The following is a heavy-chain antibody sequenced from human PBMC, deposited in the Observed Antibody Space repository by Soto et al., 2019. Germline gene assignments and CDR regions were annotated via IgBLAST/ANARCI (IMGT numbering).Heavy chain of an antibody. CDR1: GYTFIAYY. Sequence: QGQLVQSGAEVKKPGASVKVSCKTSGYTFIAYYVHWVRQAPGQGLEWLGWINPNSGITNYAQKFQGRVILTGDTSASTAYMELDSLTSDDPAVYYCARDRGSGWYSDFAYWGQGTLVTVAS. V-gene: IGHV1-2*02. CDR3: ARDRGSGWYSDFAY. D-gene: IGHD6-19*01. J-gene: IGHJ4*02. CDR2: INPNSGIT.